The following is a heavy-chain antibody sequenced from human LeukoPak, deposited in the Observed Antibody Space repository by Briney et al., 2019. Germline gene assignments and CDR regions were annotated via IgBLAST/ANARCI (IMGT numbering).Heavy chain of an antibody. J-gene: IGHJ4*02. Sequence: SETLSLTCTDSGYSISSGYYWGWIRQPPGKGLEWIGTIYHSGSTHYNPSLKSRVTISVDTSKNQFSLNLSSVTAADTAVYYCARVYYDSSGTYYFDYWGQGTLVTVSS. V-gene: IGHV4-38-2*02. CDR1: GYSISSGYY. CDR2: IYHSGST. D-gene: IGHD3-22*01. CDR3: ARVYYDSSGTYYFDY.